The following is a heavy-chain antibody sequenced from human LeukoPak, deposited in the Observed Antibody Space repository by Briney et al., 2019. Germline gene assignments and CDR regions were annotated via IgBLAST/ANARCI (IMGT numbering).Heavy chain of an antibody. D-gene: IGHD2/OR15-2a*01. J-gene: IGHJ6*03. Sequence: GESLKISCKGSEYSFTSYWIGWVRQMPGKGLEWMGIIYPGDSDTRYSPSFQGQVTISADKSISTAYLQWSSLKASDTAMYYCARLEYPYYYYMDVWGKGTTVTVSS. CDR1: EYSFTSYW. V-gene: IGHV5-51*03. CDR2: IYPGDSDT. CDR3: ARLEYPYYYYMDV.